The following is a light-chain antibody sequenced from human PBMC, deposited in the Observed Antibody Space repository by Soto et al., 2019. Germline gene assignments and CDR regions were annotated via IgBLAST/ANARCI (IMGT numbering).Light chain of an antibody. Sequence: DIPMTQSPSTLSASVGDRVTITCRASQSISVWLAWFQQKPGNAPKLLIYKASTFESGVTSRFSGRGAATEFLSTSSSERRDGSATYYFQQDNRRWTFGQGTKVEI. CDR3: QQDNRRWT. CDR1: QSISVW. J-gene: IGKJ1*01. CDR2: KAS. V-gene: IGKV1-5*03.